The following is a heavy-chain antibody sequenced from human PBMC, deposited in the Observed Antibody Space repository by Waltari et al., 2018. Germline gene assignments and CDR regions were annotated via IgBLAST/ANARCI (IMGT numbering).Heavy chain of an antibody. CDR2: IYPGDSDT. V-gene: IGHV5-51*03. J-gene: IGHJ3*02. CDR1: VYSFTSYW. Sequence: EVQLVQSGAEVKKPGASLKISCKGSVYSFTSYWLRWLRQMPGKGLEWMGIIYPGDSDTRYSPSFQGQVTISADKSISTAYLQWSSLKASDTAMYYCASHSGQVVGWAHIWGQGTMVTVSS. CDR3: ASHSGQVVGWAHI. D-gene: IGHD6-19*01.